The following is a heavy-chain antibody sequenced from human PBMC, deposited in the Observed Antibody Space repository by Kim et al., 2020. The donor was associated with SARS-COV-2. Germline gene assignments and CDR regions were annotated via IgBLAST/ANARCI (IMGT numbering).Heavy chain of an antibody. Sequence: DSVKCRFTLSRDNAKNSLYLPINRLRAEYTAVYYCARSLRWFGEFLSPFDYWGQGTLVTVSS. V-gene: IGHV3-21*01. J-gene: IGHJ4*02. CDR3: ARSLRWFGEFLSPFDY. D-gene: IGHD3-10*01.